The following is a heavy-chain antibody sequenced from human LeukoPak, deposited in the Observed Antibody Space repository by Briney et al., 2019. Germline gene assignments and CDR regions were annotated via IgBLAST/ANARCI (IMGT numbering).Heavy chain of an antibody. V-gene: IGHV4-39*01. CDR1: GGSISSDSYS. D-gene: IGHD3-10*01. J-gene: IGHJ6*03. CDR3: ARRTRGGGEPYYYYYMDV. CDR2: IFYSGST. Sequence: SETLSLTCTVSGGSISSDSYSWGWIRQPPGRGLEWIGNIFYSGSTYYNPSLKSRVTISVDTSNNQFSLKLSSVAAADTAVYYCARRTRGGGEPYYYYYMDVWGKGTTVTVSS.